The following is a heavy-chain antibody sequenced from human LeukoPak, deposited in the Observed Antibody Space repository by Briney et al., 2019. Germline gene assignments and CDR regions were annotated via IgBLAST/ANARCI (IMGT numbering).Heavy chain of an antibody. CDR2: ISYDGSNK. D-gene: IGHD3-9*01. J-gene: IGHJ4*02. CDR3: AKQRAGRYDILTGYYRPHYFDY. CDR1: GFTFSSYG. Sequence: GGSLRLSCAASGFTFSSYGMHWVGQAPGKGLEWVAVISYDGSNKYYADSVKGRFTISRDNSKNTLYLQMNSLRAEDTAVYYCAKQRAGRYDILTGYYRPHYFDYWGQGTLVTVSS. V-gene: IGHV3-30*18.